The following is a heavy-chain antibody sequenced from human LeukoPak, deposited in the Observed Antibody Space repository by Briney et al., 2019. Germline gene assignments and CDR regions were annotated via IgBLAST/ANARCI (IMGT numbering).Heavy chain of an antibody. CDR1: AFTFSSYD. CDR3: ARRSSAWYFLDY. V-gene: IGHV3-30-3*01. J-gene: IGHJ4*02. D-gene: IGHD6-19*01. Sequence: GGSLRLSCAASAFTFSSYDMHWVRQAPGKGLEWVALISYDGGNKYYADSVKGRFTTSGDNSRNTLNLQMNSLRPEDTGVYFCARRSSAWYFLDYWGQGTLVTVSS. CDR2: ISYDGGNK.